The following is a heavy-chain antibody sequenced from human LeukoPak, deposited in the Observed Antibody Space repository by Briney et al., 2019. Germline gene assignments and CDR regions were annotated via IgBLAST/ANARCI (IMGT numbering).Heavy chain of an antibody. CDR1: GFTFTSYA. J-gene: IGHJ4*02. CDR2: ISSNGGST. Sequence: GGSLRLSCSASGFTFTSYAMHWVRQAPGKGLEYVSAISSNGGSTYYADSVKGRFTISRDNSKNTLYLQMSSLRAEDTAVYYCVKDIGYCSGGSCYSSLGYWGQGTLVTVSS. CDR3: VKDIGYCSGGSCYSSLGY. D-gene: IGHD2-15*01. V-gene: IGHV3-64D*06.